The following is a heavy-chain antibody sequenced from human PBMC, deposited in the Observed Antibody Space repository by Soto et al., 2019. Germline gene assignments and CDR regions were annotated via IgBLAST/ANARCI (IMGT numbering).Heavy chain of an antibody. Sequence: GSLRLSCAASGFTFSSYWMSWVRQAPGKGLEWVANIKQDGSEKYYVDSVKGRFTISRDNAKNSLYLQMNSLRAEDTAVYYCARGYYYGSGSYYSYWGQGTLVTVSS. CDR3: ARGYYYGSGSYYSY. D-gene: IGHD3-10*01. J-gene: IGHJ4*02. V-gene: IGHV3-7*01. CDR1: GFTFSSYW. CDR2: IKQDGSEK.